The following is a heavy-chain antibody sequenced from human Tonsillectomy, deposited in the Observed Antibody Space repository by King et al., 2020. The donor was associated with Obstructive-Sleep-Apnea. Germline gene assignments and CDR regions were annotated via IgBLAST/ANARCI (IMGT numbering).Heavy chain of an antibody. J-gene: IGHJ5*02. CDR2: INLGGNT. Sequence: VQLQQWGAGLLKPSETLSLTCAVYGGSSSGYFWSWIRQPPGKGLEWFGEINLGGNTNYNPSLKGRVTISIDTTKNQFSLKLTSVTAADTAVYYCAKGAGSFDPWGQGSLVTVSS. CDR3: AKGAGSFDP. V-gene: IGHV4-34*01. D-gene: IGHD2-15*01. CDR1: GGSSSGYF.